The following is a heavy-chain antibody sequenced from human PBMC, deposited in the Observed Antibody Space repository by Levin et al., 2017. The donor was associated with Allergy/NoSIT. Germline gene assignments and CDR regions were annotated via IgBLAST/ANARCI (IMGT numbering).Heavy chain of an antibody. CDR3: LFDSGGYYRSPF. CDR2: ISAYNGKT. V-gene: IGHV1-18*01. CDR1: GYTFNNYG. D-gene: IGHD3-22*01. Sequence: GESLKISCKASGYTFNNYGITWVRQAPGQGLEWMGWISAYNGKTNYAQKLQGRVTMTTDTSTSTAYMELRSLRSDDTAVFYCLFDSGGYYRSPFWGQGTLVTVSS. J-gene: IGHJ4*02.